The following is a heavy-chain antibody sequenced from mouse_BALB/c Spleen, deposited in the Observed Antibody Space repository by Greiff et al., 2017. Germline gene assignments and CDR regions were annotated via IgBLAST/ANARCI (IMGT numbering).Heavy chain of an antibody. Sequence: QVQLQQPGAELVKPGASVKMSCKASGYTFTSYNMHWVKQTPGQGLEWIGAIYPGNGDTSYNQKFKGKATLTADKSSSTAYMQLSSLTSEDSAVYYCARSPMADGYSAWFAYWGPGTLVTVSA. CDR3: ARSPMADGYSAWFAY. J-gene: IGHJ3*01. V-gene: IGHV1-12*01. CDR1: GYTFTSYN. CDR2: IYPGNGDT. D-gene: IGHD2-3*01.